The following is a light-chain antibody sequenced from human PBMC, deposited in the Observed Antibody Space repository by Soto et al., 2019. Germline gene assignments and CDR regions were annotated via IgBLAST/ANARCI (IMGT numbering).Light chain of an antibody. CDR2: KAS. Sequence: DIQMTQSPSTLSGSVGDRATITCRASQTISSWLAWYQQKPGKAPKLLIYKASTLKSGVPSRFSGSGSGTEFTLTISSLQPDDFATYFCQHYDTFSWAFGQGTKVDNK. CDR1: QTISSW. V-gene: IGKV1-5*03. CDR3: QHYDTFSWA. J-gene: IGKJ1*01.